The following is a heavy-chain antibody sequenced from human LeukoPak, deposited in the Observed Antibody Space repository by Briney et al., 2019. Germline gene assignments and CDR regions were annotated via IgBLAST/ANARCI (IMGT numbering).Heavy chain of an antibody. V-gene: IGHV4-59*12. CDR3: ARYGGSGTYFFDY. D-gene: IGHD3-10*01. CDR1: GGSISNYY. Sequence: SETLSLTCTVSGGSISNYYWTWIRQPPGKGLEWIGYIYDSGSTYYNPSLKSRVTISLDRSKNQFSLKLSSVTAADTAVYYCARYGGSGTYFFDYWGRGTLVTVSS. CDR2: IYDSGST. J-gene: IGHJ4*02.